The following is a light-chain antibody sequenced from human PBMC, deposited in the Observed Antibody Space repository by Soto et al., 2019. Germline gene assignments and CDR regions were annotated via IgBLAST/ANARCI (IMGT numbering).Light chain of an antibody. CDR3: SSYSCGTTHVV. CDR1: STDVGDFNY. CDR2: DVS. V-gene: IGLV2-14*03. Sequence: QSVLTQPASVSGSPGRSVTISCTGTSTDVGDFNYVSWYQHLPGRAPKLIIYDVSNRPSGISYRFSASKSGRTASLTISGLQAQDEADYYCSSYSCGTTHVVFGGGTKVTVL. J-gene: IGLJ2*01.